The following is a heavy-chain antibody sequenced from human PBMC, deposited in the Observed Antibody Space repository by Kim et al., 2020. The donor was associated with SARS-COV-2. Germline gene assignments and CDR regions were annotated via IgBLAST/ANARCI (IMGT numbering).Heavy chain of an antibody. Sequence: GSGKYYVNSVKGRFTISRDNANNSLYLQMNSLRAEDTAVYYCAGDRGWLDPWGQGTLVTVSS. D-gene: IGHD2-15*01. V-gene: IGHV3-7*01. CDR3: AGDRGWLDP. J-gene: IGHJ5*02. CDR2: GSGK.